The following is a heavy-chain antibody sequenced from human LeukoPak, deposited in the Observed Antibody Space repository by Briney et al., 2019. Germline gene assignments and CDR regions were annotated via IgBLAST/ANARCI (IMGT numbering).Heavy chain of an antibody. CDR3: ARAAAMVRDDAFDI. D-gene: IGHD3-10*01. Sequence: PSETLSLTCTVSGGSISSYYWSWIRQPPGKGLEWIGYIYYSGSTNYNPSLKSRVTISVDTSKNQFSLKLSSVTAADTAVYHCARAAAMVRDDAFDIWGQGTMVTVSS. CDR1: GGSISSYY. CDR2: IYYSGST. V-gene: IGHV4-59*01. J-gene: IGHJ3*02.